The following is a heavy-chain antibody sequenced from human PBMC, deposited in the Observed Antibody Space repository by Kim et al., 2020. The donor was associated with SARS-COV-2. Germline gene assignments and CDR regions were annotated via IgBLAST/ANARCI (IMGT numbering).Heavy chain of an antibody. D-gene: IGHD3-16*01. CDR3: ASYPYDYVWESGYY. CDR1: GGTFSSYA. CDR2: IIPIFGTA. Sequence: SVKVSCKASGGTFSSYAISWVLQAPGQGLEWMGGIIPIFGTANYAQKFQGRVTITADESTSTAYMELSSLRSEDTAVYYCASYPYDYVWESGYYWGQGTLVTFSS. V-gene: IGHV1-69*13. J-gene: IGHJ4*02.